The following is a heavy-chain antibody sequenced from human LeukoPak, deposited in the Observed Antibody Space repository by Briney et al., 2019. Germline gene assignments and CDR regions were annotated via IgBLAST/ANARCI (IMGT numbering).Heavy chain of an antibody. V-gene: IGHV3-30*04. Sequence: GGSLRLSCEASGFPFSSFAMHWVRQAPGKGLEGMAVISYDGTSNYYADSVKGRFTISRDNSKNTLCLQMDSLRTEDTAMYYCARGFVPYDILTGHDYWGQGTLVTVSS. J-gene: IGHJ4*02. D-gene: IGHD3-9*01. CDR3: ARGFVPYDILTGHDY. CDR2: ISYDGTSN. CDR1: GFPFSSFA.